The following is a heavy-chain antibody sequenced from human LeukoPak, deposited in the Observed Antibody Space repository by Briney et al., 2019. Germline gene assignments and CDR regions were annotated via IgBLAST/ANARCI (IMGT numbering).Heavy chain of an antibody. CDR1: GGSFSGYY. V-gene: IGHV4-34*01. J-gene: IGHJ4*02. Sequence: SETLSLTCVVYGGSFSGYYWSWIRQPPGKGLEWIGEINHSGGTNYNPSLKSRVTISVDTSKNQFSLKLSSVTAADTAVYYCARANGDYGDYAIDYWGQGTLVTVSS. D-gene: IGHD4-17*01. CDR3: ARANGDYGDYAIDY. CDR2: INHSGGT.